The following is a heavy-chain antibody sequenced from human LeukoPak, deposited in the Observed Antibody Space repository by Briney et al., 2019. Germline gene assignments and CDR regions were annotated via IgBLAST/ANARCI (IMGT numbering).Heavy chain of an antibody. Sequence: ASVKVSCKASGYTFTSYAMHWVRQAPGQRLEWMGWINAGNGNTKYSQKFQGRVTITRDTSASTAYMELSSLRSEDTAVYYCARLGNPNNFDSGFDYWGQGTLVTVSS. J-gene: IGHJ4*02. CDR3: ARLGNPNNFDSGFDY. V-gene: IGHV1-3*01. D-gene: IGHD3-22*01. CDR2: INAGNGNT. CDR1: GYTFTSYA.